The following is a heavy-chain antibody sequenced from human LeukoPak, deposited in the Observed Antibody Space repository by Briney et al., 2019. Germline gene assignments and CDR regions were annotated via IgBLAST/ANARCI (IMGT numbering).Heavy chain of an antibody. Sequence: SETLSLTCTVSGGSIRSNNYYWGWIRQPPGKGLEWIGSIFHSGYTYYNPSLKSRVTVSVDTSKNQFSLKLSSVTAADTAVYFCAGNIYPNWYFDLWGRGTRVTVSS. D-gene: IGHD2/OR15-2a*01. J-gene: IGHJ2*01. V-gene: IGHV4-39*01. CDR2: IFHSGYT. CDR3: AGNIYPNWYFDL. CDR1: GGSIRSNNYY.